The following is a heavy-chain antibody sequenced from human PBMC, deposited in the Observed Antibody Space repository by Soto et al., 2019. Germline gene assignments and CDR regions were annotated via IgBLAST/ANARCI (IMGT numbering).Heavy chain of an antibody. D-gene: IGHD2-21*01. CDR3: AREARDRDAFSL. J-gene: IGHJ3*01. V-gene: IGHV1-69*06. Sequence: GASVKVSCKASGGNFNNYAISWVRQAPAQGLQWMGGIIPIIDTTHYAQKLQGRVTISADRGRTTVYMELTGLTSDDSATYFCAREARDRDAFSLWGQGTVVTVSS. CDR1: GGNFNNYA. CDR2: IIPIIDTT.